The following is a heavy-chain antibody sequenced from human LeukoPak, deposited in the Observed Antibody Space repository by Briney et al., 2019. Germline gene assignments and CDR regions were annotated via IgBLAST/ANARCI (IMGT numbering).Heavy chain of an antibody. CDR1: GFTFSSYA. D-gene: IGHD6-13*01. V-gene: IGHV3-30*01. CDR3: GRSPFVRIAARSRVYFDY. J-gene: IGHJ4*02. Sequence: GRSLRLSCAASGFTFSSYAMHWIRQAPGKGLEWVADISYDGSNKYYADSVKGRFTISRDNSKHTLYLQMNSLRAEDMAVYYCGRSPFVRIAARSRVYFDYWGQGTLVTVSS. CDR2: ISYDGSNK.